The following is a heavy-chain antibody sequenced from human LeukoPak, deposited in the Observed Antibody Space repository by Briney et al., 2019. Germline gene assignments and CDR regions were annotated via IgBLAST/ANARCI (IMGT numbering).Heavy chain of an antibody. CDR1: GFTFSVYG. CDR2: ISSGGTTI. Sequence: GGSLRLSCAVSGFTFSVYGMNWVRQAPRKGLEWLSHISSGGTTIYYADSVKGRFTVSRDNVENSLFLQMNSLRVDDTAVYYCVRDFEVPAAAPDYYYFYYMDVWGTGTTVTVSS. CDR3: VRDFEVPAAAPDYYYFYYMDV. V-gene: IGHV3-48*04. J-gene: IGHJ6*03. D-gene: IGHD2-2*01.